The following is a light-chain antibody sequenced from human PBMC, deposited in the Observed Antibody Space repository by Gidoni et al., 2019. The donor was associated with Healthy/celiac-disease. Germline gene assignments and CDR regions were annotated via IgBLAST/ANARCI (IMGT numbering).Light chain of an antibody. CDR3: QQYNNWPPYT. CDR2: GAS. Sequence: EIVMTQSPATLSVSPGERATLSCRASQSVSSNLAWYQQKPGQAPRPLIYGASTRATGIPVRFSGSGSGTEFTLTISSLQSEDFAVYYCQQYNNWPPYTFGQGTKLE. CDR1: QSVSSN. J-gene: IGKJ2*01. V-gene: IGKV3-15*01.